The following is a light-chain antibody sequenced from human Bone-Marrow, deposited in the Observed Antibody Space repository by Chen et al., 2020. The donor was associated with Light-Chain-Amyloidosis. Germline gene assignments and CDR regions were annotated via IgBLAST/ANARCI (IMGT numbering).Light chain of an antibody. CDR2: RDT. J-gene: IGLJ2*01. V-gene: IGLV3-25*03. CDR3: QSADSSGTDEVI. CDR1: DLPTKY. Sequence: SYELTQPPSVSVSPGQTARITCSGDDLPTKYAYCYQQKPGQAPVLGIHRDTERPSGISERFSGSSSATKATLTISGVQAEDEADYHCQSADSSGTDEVIFGGGTKLTVL.